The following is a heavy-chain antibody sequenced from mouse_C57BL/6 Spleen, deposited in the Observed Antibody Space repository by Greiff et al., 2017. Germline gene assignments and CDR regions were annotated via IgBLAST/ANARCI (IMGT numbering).Heavy chain of an antibody. Sequence: QVQLKESGAELVRPGASVTLSCKASGYTFTDYEMHWVKQTPVHGLEWIGAIDPETGGTAYNQKFKGKAILTADKSSSTAYMELRSLTSEDSAVYYCTREGNDLDYWGQGTTLTVSS. CDR1: GYTFTDYE. CDR2: IDPETGGT. CDR3: TREGNDLDY. V-gene: IGHV1-15*01. D-gene: IGHD2-12*01. J-gene: IGHJ2*01.